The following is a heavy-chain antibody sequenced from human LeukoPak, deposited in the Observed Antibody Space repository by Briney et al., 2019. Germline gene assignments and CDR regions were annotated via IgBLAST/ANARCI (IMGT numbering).Heavy chain of an antibody. CDR1: VFALYTYA. D-gene: IGHD3-10*01. CDR3: AREIFGSGSYPDL. CDR2: ILHDGSQK. Sequence: GGSLRLSCAASVFALYTYAMHCVRDAPRQGVEWGAHILHDGSQKLYSNSVGGQFTLSRDNSKNTVSLQMNNQRPEDTAVYYCAREIFGSGSYPDLWGQGTLVRVPS. J-gene: IGHJ4*02. V-gene: IGHV3-33*05.